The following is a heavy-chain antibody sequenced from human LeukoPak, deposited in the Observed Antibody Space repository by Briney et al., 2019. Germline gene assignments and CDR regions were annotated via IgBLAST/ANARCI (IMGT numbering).Heavy chain of an antibody. CDR2: IHYSGGA. CDR3: ARYGSGKYMDY. CDR1: GGSISSYS. V-gene: IGHV4-59*08. Sequence: PSETLSLTCTVSGGSISSYSWSWIRQPPGKGLEGIGYIHYSGGANYNPSLKSRVTFSVDTSKNQFSLTLSSVTAADTAVYYCARYGSGKYMDYWGQGTLVTVSS. D-gene: IGHD3-10*01. J-gene: IGHJ4*02.